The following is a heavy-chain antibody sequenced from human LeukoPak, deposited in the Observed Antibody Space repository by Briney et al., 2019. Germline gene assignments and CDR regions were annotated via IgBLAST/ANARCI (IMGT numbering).Heavy chain of an antibody. V-gene: IGHV3-74*01. CDR2: INGDGTIT. CDR3: ATGNYYDSRGYYTFGH. J-gene: IGHJ4*02. CDR1: EFTFDKHW. Sequence: GGSLRLSCAASEFTFDKHWMHWVRQAPGKGLVWVSRINGDGTITSYADSVKGAFIISRDNAKNTLYLQVSSLRAEDTAVYYCATGNYYDSRGYYTFGHWGQGTLVTVSS. D-gene: IGHD3-22*01.